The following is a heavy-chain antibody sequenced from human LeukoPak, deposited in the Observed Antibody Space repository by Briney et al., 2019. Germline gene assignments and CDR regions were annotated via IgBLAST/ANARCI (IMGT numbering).Heavy chain of an antibody. V-gene: IGHV3-7*05. CDR3: ARSNWFDP. CDR2: IKEDGSDK. Sequence: GGSLRLSCAASEFNFSNYWMSWVRQAPGKGLEWVANIKEDGSDKYYVDSVKGRFTISRDNAKNSLYLQMNSLRAEDTAVYYCARSNWFDPWGQGTLVIVSS. J-gene: IGHJ5*02. CDR1: EFNFSNYW.